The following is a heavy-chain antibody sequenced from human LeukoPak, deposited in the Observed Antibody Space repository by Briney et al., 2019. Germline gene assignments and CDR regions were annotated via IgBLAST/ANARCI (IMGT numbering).Heavy chain of an antibody. J-gene: IGHJ6*03. CDR3: ARVGWGAVAGRENHYAYYYMDV. V-gene: IGHV1-8*01. Sequence: ASVKVSCKASGYTFTSYDINWVRQATGQGLEWLGYMNPNSGNTRYAQKFQGGVTMTRNTSINTAYVELSSLRSEDTAVYYCARVGWGAVAGRENHYAYYYMDVWGAGTTVTISS. D-gene: IGHD6-19*01. CDR2: MNPNSGNT. CDR1: GYTFTSYD.